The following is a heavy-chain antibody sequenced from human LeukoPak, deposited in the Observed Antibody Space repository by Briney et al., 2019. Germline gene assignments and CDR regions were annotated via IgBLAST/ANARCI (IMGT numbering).Heavy chain of an antibody. CDR1: GFTFSSYW. CDR3: ANLRKSLWIPEFDY. D-gene: IGHD1-1*01. V-gene: IGHV3-23*01. Sequence: PGGSLRLSCAASGFTFSSYWMSWVRQPPGKGLEWVSLISGSGDTTYYADSVKGRFTISRDNSKNTLYLQMNSLRAEDTAVYYCANLRKSLWIPEFDYWGQGTLVTVSS. J-gene: IGHJ4*02. CDR2: ISGSGDTT.